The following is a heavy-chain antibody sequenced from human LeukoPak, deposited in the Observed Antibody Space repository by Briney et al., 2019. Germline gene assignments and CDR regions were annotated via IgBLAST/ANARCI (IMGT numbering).Heavy chain of an antibody. Sequence: GGSLRLSCAASGFTFSRYAMSWVRQAPGKGLEWVSSISGSGVSTYYADSVKGRFTISRDNSKNTLYLQMNSLRAEDTAVYYCAKERRADGDYISAFDIWGQGTMVTVSS. CDR2: ISGSGVST. J-gene: IGHJ3*02. CDR1: GFTFSRYA. V-gene: IGHV3-23*01. CDR3: AKERRADGDYISAFDI. D-gene: IGHD4-17*01.